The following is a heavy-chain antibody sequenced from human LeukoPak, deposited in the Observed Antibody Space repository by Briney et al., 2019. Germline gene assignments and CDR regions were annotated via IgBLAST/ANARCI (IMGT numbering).Heavy chain of an antibody. Sequence: ASVKVSCKASGYTFTGYYMHWVRQAPGQGLEWMGWINPNSGGTNYAQKFQGRVTMTRDTSTSTAHMELRSLRSDDTAVYYCARDGLYSSSWYRLYYFDYWGQGTLVTVSS. D-gene: IGHD6-13*01. J-gene: IGHJ4*02. CDR1: GYTFTGYY. CDR2: INPNSGGT. CDR3: ARDGLYSSSWYRLYYFDY. V-gene: IGHV1-2*02.